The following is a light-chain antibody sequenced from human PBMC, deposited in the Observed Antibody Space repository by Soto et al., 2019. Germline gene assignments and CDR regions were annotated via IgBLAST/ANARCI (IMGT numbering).Light chain of an antibody. CDR2: DAS. J-gene: IGKJ3*01. CDR1: QDISNY. V-gene: IGKV1-33*01. CDR3: QQYNSYLFT. Sequence: DIRVTQSPSSLPASVGDRVTITCQASQDISNYLNWYQQKPGKAPKLLSYDASNLETGVPSRFSGSGSGPEFPVTNSSLRPDDFATFYFQQYNSYLFTFGPGTKVHIK.